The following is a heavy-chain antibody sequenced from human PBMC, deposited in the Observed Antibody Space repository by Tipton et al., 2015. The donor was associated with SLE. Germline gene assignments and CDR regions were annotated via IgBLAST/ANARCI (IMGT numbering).Heavy chain of an antibody. D-gene: IGHD3-22*01. CDR1: GYSISSGYY. CDR2: IYTSGST. CDR3: ARDESDDSSGYYYGAYRY. J-gene: IGHJ4*02. Sequence: TLSLTCAVSGYSISSGYYWSWIRQPAGKGLEWIGRIYTSGSTNYNPSLKSRVTMSVDTSKNQFSLKLRSVTAADTAVYYCARDESDDSSGYYYGAYRYWGQGTLVTVSS. V-gene: IGHV4-61*02.